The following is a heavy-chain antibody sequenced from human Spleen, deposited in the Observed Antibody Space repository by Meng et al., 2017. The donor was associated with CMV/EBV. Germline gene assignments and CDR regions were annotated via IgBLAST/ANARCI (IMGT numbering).Heavy chain of an antibody. CDR2: ISGGGGGT. D-gene: IGHD6-13*01. CDR1: GFTFSSYA. Sequence: GGSLRLSCAASGFTFSSYAMSWVRQAPGKGLEWVSGISGGGGGTYYTDFVKGRFIISRDNSKNTLYLQVKSLRAEDTAVYYCAKDPNSSSWNWFDPWGQGTLVTVSS. V-gene: IGHV3-23*01. J-gene: IGHJ5*02. CDR3: AKDPNSSSWNWFDP.